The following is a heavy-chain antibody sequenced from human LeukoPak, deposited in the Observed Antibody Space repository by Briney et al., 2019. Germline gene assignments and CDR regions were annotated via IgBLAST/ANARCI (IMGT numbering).Heavy chain of an antibody. CDR1: GGTFSSYA. CDR3: AKVQRSVIYDAFDI. D-gene: IGHD2-21*01. Sequence: GASVKVSCKASGGTFSSYAISWVRQAPGQGLEWMGGIIPIFGTANYAQKFQGRVTITADESTSTAYMELSSLRSEDTAVYYCAKVQRSVIYDAFDIWGQGTMVTVSS. J-gene: IGHJ3*02. CDR2: IIPIFGTA. V-gene: IGHV1-69*13.